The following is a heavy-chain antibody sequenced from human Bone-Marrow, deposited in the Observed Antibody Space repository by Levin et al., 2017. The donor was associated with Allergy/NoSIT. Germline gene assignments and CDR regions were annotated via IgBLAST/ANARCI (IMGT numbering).Heavy chain of an antibody. CDR2: ISAYNGNT. CDR1: GYTFTSYG. V-gene: IGHV1-18*01. J-gene: IGHJ6*02. D-gene: IGHD1-26*01. Sequence: ASVKVSCKASGYTFTSYGISWVRQAPGQGLEWMGWISAYNGNTNYAQKLQGRVKRRRERSTSTAYMELRSLRYDDTAVYYCARGLVGLTTSYYYYGMDVWGQGTTVTLSS. CDR3: ARGLVGLTTSYYYYGMDV.